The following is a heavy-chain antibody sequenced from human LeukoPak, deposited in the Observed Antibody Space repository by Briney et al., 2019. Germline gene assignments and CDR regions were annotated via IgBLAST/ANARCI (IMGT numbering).Heavy chain of an antibody. D-gene: IGHD1-26*01. CDR2: ISRSGGST. CDR1: GFTFSSYA. Sequence: GGSLRLSCAASGFTFSSYAMSWVRQAPGKGLEWVSAISRSGGSTYYADSVKGRFTISRDNSKNTLYLQMTSLRAEDTAVYYCAKDPSSPRVGAKGNWFDPWGQGTLVTVSS. CDR3: AKDPSSPRVGAKGNWFDP. V-gene: IGHV3-23*01. J-gene: IGHJ5*02.